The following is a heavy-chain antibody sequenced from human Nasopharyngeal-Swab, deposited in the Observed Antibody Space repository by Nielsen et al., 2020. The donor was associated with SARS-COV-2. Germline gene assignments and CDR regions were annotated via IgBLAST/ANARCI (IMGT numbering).Heavy chain of an antibody. J-gene: IGHJ5*02. V-gene: IGHV1-46*01. D-gene: IGHD2-21*01. CDR2: INPSGGST. CDR1: GYTFTSYY. CDR3: ARGRLRDKERYNWFDP. Sequence: ASVKVSCKASGYTFTSYYMQWVRQAPGQGLEWMGIINPSGGSTSYAQKFQGRVTMTRDTSTSTVYMELSSLRSEDTAVYYCARGRLRDKERYNWFDPWGQGTLVTVSS.